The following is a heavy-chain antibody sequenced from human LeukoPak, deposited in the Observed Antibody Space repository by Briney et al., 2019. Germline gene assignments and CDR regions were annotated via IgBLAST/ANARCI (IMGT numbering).Heavy chain of an antibody. J-gene: IGHJ4*02. D-gene: IGHD1-26*01. CDR2: ISSSSSYI. Sequence: PGGSLRLSCAASGFTVSSNYMTWVRQAPGEGLEWVSSISSSSSYIYYADSVKGRFTISRDNAKNSLYLQMNSLRAEDTAVYYCAIRLGSGSYPYWGQGTLVTVSS. CDR3: AIRLGSGSYPY. CDR1: GFTVSSNY. V-gene: IGHV3-21*01.